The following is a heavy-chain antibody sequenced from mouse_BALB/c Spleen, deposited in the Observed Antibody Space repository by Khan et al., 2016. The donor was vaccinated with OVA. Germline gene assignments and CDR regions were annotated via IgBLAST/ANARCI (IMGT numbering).Heavy chain of an antibody. D-gene: IGHD2-14*01. CDR1: GYTFTSYT. J-gene: IGHJ3*01. Sequence: QVQLQQSGAELARPGASVKMSCKASGYTFTSYTIHWIKKRPGQGLEWIEYINPSNGYTNYNQKFKDKATLTTDKSSTTAYLQLSSLTSDESAVYNCVRDGAYHRNDGWFAYWGQGTLVTVSA. V-gene: IGHV1-4*01. CDR3: VRDGAYHRNDGWFAY. CDR2: INPSNGYT.